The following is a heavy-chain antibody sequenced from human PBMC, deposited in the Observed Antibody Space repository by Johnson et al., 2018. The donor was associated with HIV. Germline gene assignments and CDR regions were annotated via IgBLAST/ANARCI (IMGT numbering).Heavy chain of an antibody. D-gene: IGHD6-6*01. CDR2: INSDGSST. CDR1: GFTFSSYW. J-gene: IGHJ3*02. Sequence: VQLVESGGGVVRPGGSLRLSCAVSGFTFSSYWMHWVRQAPGKGLVWVSRINSDGSSTRYADSVKGRFTISRDNAKNTLYLQMNSLRAEDTAVYYCARDRKWVAARSGDAFDIWGQGTMVTVSS. CDR3: ARDRKWVAARSGDAFDI. V-gene: IGHV3-74*01.